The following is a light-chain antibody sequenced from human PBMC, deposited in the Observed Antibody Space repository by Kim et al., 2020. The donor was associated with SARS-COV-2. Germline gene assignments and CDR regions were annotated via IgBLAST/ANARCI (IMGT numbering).Light chain of an antibody. J-gene: IGKJ1*01. CDR2: GAS. CDR1: QSVSSSY. V-gene: IGKV3-20*01. Sequence: EIVLTQSPGTLSLSPGERATLSCRASQSVSSSYLACYQQKPGQAPRLLIYGASSRATGIPDRFSGSGSGTDFTLTISRLEPEDFAVYYCQQYGSSRWTFGQGTKVDIK. CDR3: QQYGSSRWT.